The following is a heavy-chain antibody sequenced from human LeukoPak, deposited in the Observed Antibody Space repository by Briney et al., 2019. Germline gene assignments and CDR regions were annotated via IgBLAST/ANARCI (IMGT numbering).Heavy chain of an antibody. J-gene: IGHJ4*02. Sequence: GGTLRLSCTASGFTFSYYSMNWVRQASGKGLEWGSYISSGSSTIHYADSVKGRFTISRDNAKNSLYLRMNSLRDEDTAVYYCARELVGATDYWGQGTLVTVSS. CDR2: ISSGSSTI. CDR1: GFTFSYYS. V-gene: IGHV3-48*02. CDR3: ARELVGATDY. D-gene: IGHD1-26*01.